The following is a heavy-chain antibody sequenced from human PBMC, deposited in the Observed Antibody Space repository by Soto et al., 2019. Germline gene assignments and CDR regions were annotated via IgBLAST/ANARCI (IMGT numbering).Heavy chain of an antibody. V-gene: IGHV3-30*18. CDR1: GFTFSSYG. Sequence: QVQLVESGGGVVQPGRSLRLSCAASGFTFSSYGMHWVRQAPGKGLEWVAVISYDGSNKYYADSVKGRFTISRDNSKNTLYLQMNSLRAEDTAVYYCAKDQTTVTTFDYWGQGTLLTVSS. J-gene: IGHJ4*02. D-gene: IGHD4-4*01. CDR3: AKDQTTVTTFDY. CDR2: ISYDGSNK.